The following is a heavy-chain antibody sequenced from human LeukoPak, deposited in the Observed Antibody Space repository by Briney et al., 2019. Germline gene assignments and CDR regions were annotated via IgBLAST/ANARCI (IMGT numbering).Heavy chain of an antibody. Sequence: PGGSLRLSCAASGFTFSSYSMNWVRQAPGKGLEWVSAISGSGGSTYYADSVKGRFTISRDNSKNTLYLQMNSLRAEDTAVYYCAKGVDWGATLFSDYWGQGTLVTVSS. CDR3: AKGVDWGATLFSDY. CDR1: GFTFSSYS. V-gene: IGHV3-23*01. J-gene: IGHJ4*02. D-gene: IGHD1-26*01. CDR2: ISGSGGST.